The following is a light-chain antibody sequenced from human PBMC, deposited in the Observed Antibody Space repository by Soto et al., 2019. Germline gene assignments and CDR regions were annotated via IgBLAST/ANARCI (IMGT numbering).Light chain of an antibody. V-gene: IGKV3-20*01. CDR3: QHYSSAPYT. J-gene: IGKJ2*01. Sequence: EVVLTQSPGTLSLSPGERATLSCRASQSVSNFYLAWYQQKPGQAPRLLMYGASNGATGIPDRFSGSGSGTDFTLTISRLEPEDFAVYYCQHYSSAPYTFGQGTKLEIK. CDR1: QSVSNFY. CDR2: GAS.